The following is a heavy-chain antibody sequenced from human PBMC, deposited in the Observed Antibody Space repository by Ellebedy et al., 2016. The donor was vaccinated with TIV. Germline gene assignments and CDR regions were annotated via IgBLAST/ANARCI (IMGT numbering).Heavy chain of an antibody. D-gene: IGHD2-2*01. J-gene: IGHJ5*02. CDR2: IYSANNT. CDR3: VRERMPMPT. V-gene: IGHV3-66*01. CDR1: GFSVSTNY. Sequence: PGGSLRLSCEASGFSVSTNYMTWVRQAPGKGLEWVSVIYSANNTHYAESVKGRFSISRDNFKNNIYLQMHGLRAEDTALYYCVRERMPMPTWGQGTLVTVSS.